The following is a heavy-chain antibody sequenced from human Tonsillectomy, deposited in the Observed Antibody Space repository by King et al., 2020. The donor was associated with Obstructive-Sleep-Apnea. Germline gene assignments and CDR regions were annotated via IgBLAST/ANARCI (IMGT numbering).Heavy chain of an antibody. V-gene: IGHV3-64*01. D-gene: IGHD4-23*01. CDR2: ISSNGGST. J-gene: IGHJ4*02. Sequence: VQLVESGGGLVQPGGSLRLSCADSGFTFSSYAMHWVRQAPGKGLEYVSGISSNGGSTYYGNSVKGRFTISRDNSKDTLYFQMGSLRAEDMDVYYCARAGTVVTPPDYWGQGTLVTVAS. CDR3: ARAGTVVTPPDY. CDR1: GFTFSSYA.